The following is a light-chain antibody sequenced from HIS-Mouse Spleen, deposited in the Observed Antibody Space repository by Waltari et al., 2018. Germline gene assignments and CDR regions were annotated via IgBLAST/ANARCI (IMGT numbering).Light chain of an antibody. V-gene: IGKV2-29*03. J-gene: IGKJ2*01. CDR2: EVS. CDR1: PGLLHSDGKTY. Sequence: DTVMTQTPLSPCFIHGQPAPIPCKSGPGLLHSDGKTYLYWYLQKPGQSPQLLIYEVSSRFSGVPYRFSGSGSGTDFTLKISRVEAEDVGVYYCIQGIHLPPTFGQGTKLEIK. CDR3: IQGIHLPPT.